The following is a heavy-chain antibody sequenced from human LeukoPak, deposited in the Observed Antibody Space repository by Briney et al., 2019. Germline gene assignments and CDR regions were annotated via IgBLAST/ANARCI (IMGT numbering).Heavy chain of an antibody. D-gene: IGHD6-13*01. CDR2: ISGSGGST. J-gene: IGHJ3*02. CDR3: AKDRAGLDAFDI. Sequence: GGSLRLSCSASGFTFSSYAMSWVRQAPGKGLEWVSAISGSGGSTYYADSVKGRFTISRDNSKNTLYLQMNSLRAEDTAVYYCAKDRAGLDAFDIWGQGTMVTVSS. CDR1: GFTFSSYA. V-gene: IGHV3-23*01.